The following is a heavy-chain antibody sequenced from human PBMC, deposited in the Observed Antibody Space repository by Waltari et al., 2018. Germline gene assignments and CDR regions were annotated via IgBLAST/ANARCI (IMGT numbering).Heavy chain of an antibody. J-gene: IGHJ4*02. V-gene: IGHV3-23*01. Sequence: EVQLLESGGGLVQPGGSLRLSCAASGFTFSSYAMSWVRQAPGKGLEWVSAISGSGGSTYYADSVKGRFTISRDNSKNTLYLQMNSLRAEDTAVYYCAKDGRFLEWLLRGYYFDYWGQGTLVTVSS. D-gene: IGHD3-3*01. CDR2: ISGSGGST. CDR1: GFTFSSYA. CDR3: AKDGRFLEWLLRGYYFDY.